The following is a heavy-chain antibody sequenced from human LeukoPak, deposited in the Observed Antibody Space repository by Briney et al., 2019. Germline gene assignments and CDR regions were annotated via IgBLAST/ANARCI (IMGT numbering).Heavy chain of an antibody. Sequence: GGSLRLSCAASGFTFSDYYMSWIRQAPGKGLEWVSYISSSGSTIYYADSVKGRFTISRDNAKNSLYLQMNSLRVEDTAVYYCARGGYCSSTSCYKDYYYGMDVWGQGTTVTVSS. J-gene: IGHJ6*02. CDR3: ARGGYCSSTSCYKDYYYGMDV. CDR2: ISSSGSTI. CDR1: GFTFSDYY. D-gene: IGHD2-2*02. V-gene: IGHV3-11*01.